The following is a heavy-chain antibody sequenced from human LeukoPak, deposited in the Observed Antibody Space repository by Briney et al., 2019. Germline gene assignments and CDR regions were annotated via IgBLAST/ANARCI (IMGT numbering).Heavy chain of an antibody. CDR3: ARSTYYYDSSGYYYDY. D-gene: IGHD3-22*01. CDR2: IHYSGST. J-gene: IGHJ4*02. CDR1: GGSISSYY. V-gene: IGHV4-59*01. Sequence: PSETLSLTCTVSGGSISSYYWSWIRQPPGKGLEWIGYIHYSGSTNNNPSLKSRVTISVDTSKNQFSLKLSSVTAADTAVYYCARSTYYYDSSGYYYDYWGQGTLVTVSS.